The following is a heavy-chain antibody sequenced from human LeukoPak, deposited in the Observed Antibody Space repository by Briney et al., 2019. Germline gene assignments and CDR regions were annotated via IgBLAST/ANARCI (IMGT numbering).Heavy chain of an antibody. J-gene: IGHJ5*02. D-gene: IGHD2-2*01. Sequence: ASVTVSCKASGYTFTSYDINWVRQATGQGLEWMGWMNPNSGNTGYAQKFQGRVTMTKNTSMSTAYMELSSLRSEDTAVYYCARGSDIVVVPAAINWFDPWGQGTLVTVSS. CDR1: GYTFTSYD. V-gene: IGHV1-8*01. CDR3: ARGSDIVVVPAAINWFDP. CDR2: MNPNSGNT.